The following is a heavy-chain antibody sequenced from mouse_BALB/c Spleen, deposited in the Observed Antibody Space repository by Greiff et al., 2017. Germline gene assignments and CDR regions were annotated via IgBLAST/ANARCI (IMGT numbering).Heavy chain of an antibody. CDR2: IYPGDGST. V-gene: IGHV1S56*01. CDR3: ARVGNSYAMDY. CDR1: GYTFTSYD. D-gene: IGHD2-1*01. Sequence: QVQLQQPGAELVRPGVSVKISCKASGYTFTSYDINWVKQRPGQGLEWIGWIYPGDGSTKYNEKFKGKATLTADKSSSTAYMQLSSLTSENSAVYFCARVGNSYAMDYWGQGTSVTVSS. J-gene: IGHJ4*01.